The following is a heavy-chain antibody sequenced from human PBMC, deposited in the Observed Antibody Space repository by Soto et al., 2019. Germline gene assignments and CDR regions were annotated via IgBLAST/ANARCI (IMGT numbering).Heavy chain of an antibody. V-gene: IGHV3-33*01. D-gene: IGHD3-22*01. CDR1: GFTFSSYG. Sequence: VQLVESGGGVVQPGRSLRLSCAASGFTFSSYGMHWVRQAPGKGLEWVAVIWYDGSNKYYADSVKGRFTISRDNSKNTLYLQMNSLRAEDTAVYYCARPSSGYRSPFDYWGQGTLVTVSS. CDR2: IWYDGSNK. CDR3: ARPSSGYRSPFDY. J-gene: IGHJ4*02.